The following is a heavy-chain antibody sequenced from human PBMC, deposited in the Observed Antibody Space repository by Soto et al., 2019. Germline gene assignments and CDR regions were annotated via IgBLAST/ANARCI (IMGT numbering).Heavy chain of an antibody. CDR1: GFTFSSYA. Sequence: EVQLLESGGGLVQPGGSLRLSCAASGFTFSSYAMSWVRQAPGKGLEWVSSISGSGGSTYYADSVKGRFTISRDNSKNAPDLEMNSLRAEDTAVYYCAKDRYYFGYWGQGTLVTVSS. J-gene: IGHJ4*02. CDR2: ISGSGGST. CDR3: AKDRYYFGY. V-gene: IGHV3-23*01.